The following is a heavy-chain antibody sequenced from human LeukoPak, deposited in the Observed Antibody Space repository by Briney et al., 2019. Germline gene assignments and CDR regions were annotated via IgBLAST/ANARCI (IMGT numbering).Heavy chain of an antibody. V-gene: IGHV3-23*01. CDR2: ISGSGGST. CDR1: GFTFTGYA. J-gene: IGHJ4*02. D-gene: IGHD3-22*01. CDR3: AKQSPTMIVVVITSYYFDY. Sequence: GGSLRLSCAASGFTFTGYAMSWVRQAPGKGLEWVSAISGSGGSTYYADSVKGRFTISGDNSKNTLYLQMNSLRAEDTAIYYCAKQSPTMIVVVITSYYFDYWGQGTLVTVSS.